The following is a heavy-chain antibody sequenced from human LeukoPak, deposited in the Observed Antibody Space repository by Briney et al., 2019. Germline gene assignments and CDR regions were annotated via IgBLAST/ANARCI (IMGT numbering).Heavy chain of an antibody. CDR2: INHSGST. D-gene: IGHD3-10*01. CDR1: GGSFSGYY. Sequence: SETLSLTCAVYGGSFSGYYWSWIRQPPGKGLEWIGEINHSGSTNYNPSLKSRVTISVDTSKNQFSLTLSSVTAADPAVYYCARGGVEVITMVRGVIHFDYWGQGTLVTVSS. V-gene: IGHV4-34*01. CDR3: ARGGVEVITMVRGVIHFDY. J-gene: IGHJ4*02.